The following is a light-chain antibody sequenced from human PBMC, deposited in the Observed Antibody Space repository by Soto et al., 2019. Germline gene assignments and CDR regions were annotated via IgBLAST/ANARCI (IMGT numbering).Light chain of an antibody. CDR3: MQSTQLPPT. Sequence: DVVLTQSPLSLPVILGQAASISCTSNESLVDSDGVISLHWYLQKPGQSPQLLIYEVSTRVSGVPDRFSGSGSGTDFTLEISRVETDDVGIYYCMQSTQLPPTFGQGTRLEIK. CDR2: EVS. J-gene: IGKJ5*01. V-gene: IGKV2D-29*02. CDR1: ESLVDSDGVIS.